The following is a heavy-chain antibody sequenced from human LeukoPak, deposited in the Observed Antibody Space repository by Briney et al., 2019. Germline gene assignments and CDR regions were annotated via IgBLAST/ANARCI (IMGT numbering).Heavy chain of an antibody. J-gene: IGHJ6*03. CDR3: ARVMYYYGSGRDLYYYYYYMDV. CDR2: IYYSGST. D-gene: IGHD3-10*01. Sequence: SETLSLTCTVSGGSISSYYWSWIRQPPGKGLEWIGYIYYSGSTNYNPSLKSRVTISVDTSKNQFSLKLSSVTAADTAVYYCARVMYYYGSGRDLYYYYYYMDVWGKGTTVTVSS. V-gene: IGHV4-59*01. CDR1: GGSISSYY.